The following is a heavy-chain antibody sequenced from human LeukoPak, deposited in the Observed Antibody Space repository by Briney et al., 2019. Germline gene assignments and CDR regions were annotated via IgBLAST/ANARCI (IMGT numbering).Heavy chain of an antibody. J-gene: IGHJ4*02. CDR1: GGSISSSSYY. D-gene: IGHD6-19*01. CDR2: IYNSGTT. Sequence: SEALSLTCAVSGGSISSSSYYWGWIRQPPGKGLEWIGSIYNSGTTYYNSSLKSRVTISVDTSKNHFSLKLSSVTAADTAVYYCARYLSSGWYVDYWGQGTLVTVSS. V-gene: IGHV4-39*02. CDR3: ARYLSSGWYVDY.